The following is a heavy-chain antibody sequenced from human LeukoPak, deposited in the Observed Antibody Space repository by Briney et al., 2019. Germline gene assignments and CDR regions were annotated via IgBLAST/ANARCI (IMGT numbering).Heavy chain of an antibody. V-gene: IGHV4-39*01. CDR2: IYYSGST. J-gene: IGHJ5*02. Sequence: KASETLSLTCTVSGGSISSSSYYWGWIRQPPGKGLEWIGSIYYSGSTYYNPSLKSRVTISVDTSKNQFSLKLSSVTAADTAVYYCARPRGPSITIFGVVSGEFDPWGQGTLVTVSS. D-gene: IGHD3-3*01. CDR1: GGSISSSSYY. CDR3: ARPRGPSITIFGVVSGEFDP.